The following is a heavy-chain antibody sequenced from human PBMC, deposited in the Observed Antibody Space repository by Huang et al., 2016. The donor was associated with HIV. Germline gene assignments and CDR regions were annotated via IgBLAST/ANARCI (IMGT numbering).Heavy chain of an antibody. CDR2: IHSGGNT. CDR3: AREFCGGDCFRSRDDFDI. D-gene: IGHD2-21*02. Sequence: EVQLVESGGGLIQPGGSLRLSCAVSGFTVSSNYMSWVRQAPGKGLEWVSVIHSGGNTYYADSVKGRFAISRDNFKNTLYLQMNSLRAEDTAVYYCAREFCGGDCFRSRDDFDIWGQGTMVTVAS. V-gene: IGHV3-53*01. CDR1: GFTVSSNY. J-gene: IGHJ3*02.